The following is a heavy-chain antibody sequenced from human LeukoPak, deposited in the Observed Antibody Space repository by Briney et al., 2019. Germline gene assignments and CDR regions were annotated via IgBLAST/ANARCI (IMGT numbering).Heavy chain of an antibody. J-gene: IGHJ4*02. CDR1: GGSISSSNW. CDR3: ARVHVDNWNYHAPYFDY. CDR2: IYHSGST. D-gene: IGHD1-7*01. Sequence: SETLSLTCAVSGGSISSSNWWSWVRPPPGKGLEWIGEIYHSGSTNYNPSLKSRVTISVDKSKNQFSLKLSSVTAADTAVYYCARVHVDNWNYHAPYFDYWGQGTLVTVSS. V-gene: IGHV4-4*02.